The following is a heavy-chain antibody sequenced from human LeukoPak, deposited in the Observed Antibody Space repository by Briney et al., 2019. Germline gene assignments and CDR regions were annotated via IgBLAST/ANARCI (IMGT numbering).Heavy chain of an antibody. J-gene: IGHJ4*02. V-gene: IGHV3-7*03. CDR3: AKRSAAAAGSYYFDY. CDR1: GFTFSSYW. CDR2: IKQDGSEK. D-gene: IGHD6-13*01. Sequence: GGSLRLSCAASGFTFSSYWMSWVRQAPGKGLEWVANIKQDGSEKYYVDSVKGRFTISRDNAKNSLYLQMNSLRAEDTAVYYCAKRSAAAAGSYYFDYWGQGTLVTVSS.